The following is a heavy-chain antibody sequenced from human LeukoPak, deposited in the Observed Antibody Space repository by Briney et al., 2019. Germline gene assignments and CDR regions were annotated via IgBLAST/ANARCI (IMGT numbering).Heavy chain of an antibody. Sequence: GGSLRLSCAASGFTFSSYSMNWVRQAPGKGLEWVSSISSSSSYIYYADSVKGRFTISRDNAKNSLYLQMNSLRAEDTAVYYCAREAAAGITAVDRGTIWGQGTLVTVSS. CDR2: ISSSSSYI. J-gene: IGHJ1*01. D-gene: IGHD6-13*01. CDR1: GFTFSSYS. V-gene: IGHV3-21*01. CDR3: AREAAAGITAVDRGTI.